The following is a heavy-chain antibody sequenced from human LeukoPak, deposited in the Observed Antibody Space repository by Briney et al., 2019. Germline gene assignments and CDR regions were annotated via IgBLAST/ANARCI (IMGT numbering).Heavy chain of an antibody. CDR3: AKDRGTSSSAYGMDV. J-gene: IGHJ6*02. Sequence: PGGSLRLSCAASGFTFSSSAMTWVRQAPGKGLEWVSLISGSGGNTYYADSVKGRFTISRDNSKNTLYLQMNSLRAEDTAVYYCAKDRGTSSSAYGMDVWGQGTTVTVSS. V-gene: IGHV3-23*01. CDR2: ISGSGGNT. CDR1: GFTFSSSA. D-gene: IGHD6-6*01.